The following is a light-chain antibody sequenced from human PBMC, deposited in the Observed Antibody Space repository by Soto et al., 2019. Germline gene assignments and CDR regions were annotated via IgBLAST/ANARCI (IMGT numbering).Light chain of an antibody. Sequence: CAASTGAVASGHSPNWFQQKAGQAPRALIYSTNNKHSWTPARFSGSLLGDKAALTLSGVQPEDEAEYYCLLHYGDAVVFGGGTKLTV. J-gene: IGLJ2*01. CDR3: LLHYGDAVV. V-gene: IGLV7-43*01. CDR2: STN. CDR1: TGAVASGHS.